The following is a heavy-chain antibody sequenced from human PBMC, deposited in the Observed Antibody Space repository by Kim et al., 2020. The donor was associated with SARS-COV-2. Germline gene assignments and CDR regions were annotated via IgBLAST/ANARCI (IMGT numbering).Heavy chain of an antibody. Sequence: PTYAQGFTGRFVFSLDTSVSTAYLQISSLKAEDTAVYYCARAPHEGSFDYWGQGTLVTVSS. CDR2: P. V-gene: IGHV7-4-1*02. CDR3: ARAPHEGSFDY. J-gene: IGHJ4*02. D-gene: IGHD3-10*01.